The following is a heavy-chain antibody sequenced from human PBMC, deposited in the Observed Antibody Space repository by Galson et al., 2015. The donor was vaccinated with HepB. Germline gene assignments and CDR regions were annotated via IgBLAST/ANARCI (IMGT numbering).Heavy chain of an antibody. Sequence: SLRLSCAASGFSISPYAMHWVRQAPGKGLEWIINISSGGETIYYLDSVKGRFSISRDNSKNILYLQMNGLTAEDTAVYYCTRFPHDYSSAFDIWGRGTLVTVFS. CDR2: ISSGGETI. CDR1: GFSISPYA. CDR3: TRFPHDYSSAFDI. D-gene: IGHD4-11*01. J-gene: IGHJ3*02. V-gene: IGHV3-30*04.